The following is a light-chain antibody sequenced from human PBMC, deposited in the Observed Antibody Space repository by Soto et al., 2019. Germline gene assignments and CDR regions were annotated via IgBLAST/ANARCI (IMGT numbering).Light chain of an antibody. J-gene: IGKJ5*01. Sequence: EILMTQSPATLAVPPGERFTLSCSASQSVSTNLAWYQQKPGQAPRLLIYGASTRATDFPARFSGSGSGTEFTLTISSLQSEDFGVYYCQQYYHWPPYTFGQGTRLEI. V-gene: IGKV3-15*01. CDR3: QQYYHWPPYT. CDR1: QSVSTN. CDR2: GAS.